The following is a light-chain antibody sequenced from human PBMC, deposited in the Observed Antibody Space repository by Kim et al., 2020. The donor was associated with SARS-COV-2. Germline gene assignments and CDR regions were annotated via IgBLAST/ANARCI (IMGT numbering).Light chain of an antibody. CDR3: QSYDNRLSVV. CDR1: SANIGAGYD. J-gene: IGLJ2*01. CDR2: GNS. Sequence: QSVLTQPPSVSGAPGQRVTIACTGSSANIGAGYDLYWYQQFPGTAPKLLIYGNSYRPSGVPDRFSASKSGTSASLAITGLQAEDEATYYCQSYDNRLSVVFGGGTKVTVL. V-gene: IGLV1-40*01.